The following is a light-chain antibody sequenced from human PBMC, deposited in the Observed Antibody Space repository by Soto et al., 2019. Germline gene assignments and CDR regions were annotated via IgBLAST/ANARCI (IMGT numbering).Light chain of an antibody. CDR2: LDRSGSY. CDR1: SGHSTYI. V-gene: IGLV4-60*02. J-gene: IGLJ3*02. Sequence: QSVLAQSSSASASQGSSVKLTCILSSGHSTYIIAWHQQQPGKAPRFLMTLDRSGSYNRGSGVPDRFSGSSSGADRYLTISNLQFEDEGDYYCETWYSNTHKVFGGGTKVTVL. CDR3: ETWYSNTHKV.